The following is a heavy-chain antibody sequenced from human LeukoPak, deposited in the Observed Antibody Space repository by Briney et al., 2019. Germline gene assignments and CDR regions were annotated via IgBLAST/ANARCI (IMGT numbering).Heavy chain of an antibody. Sequence: GGSLSFFCGASGVAFSAYKMHCGRRAPRKGLVWVSRISTDGYTTDYADFVQGRFTASRDNTKNTWSLEMNSLRAEDTAVYYCVVGGSPGYWGQGTLVTVSS. D-gene: IGHD2-15*01. J-gene: IGHJ4*02. V-gene: IGHV3-74*01. CDR3: VVGGSPGY. CDR2: ISTDGYTT. CDR1: GVAFSAYK.